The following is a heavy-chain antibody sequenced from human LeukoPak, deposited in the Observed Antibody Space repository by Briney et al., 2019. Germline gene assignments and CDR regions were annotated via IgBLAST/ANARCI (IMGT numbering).Heavy chain of an antibody. Sequence: GGSLRLSCAGSGFTFDDYAMLWVRQVPGKGLEWVSVISWHSLRIDYADSVKGRFTISRDNAQKSLYLQMNSLRAEDTAVYYCARDQLVGASPHYYHYGMDVGGQGTTVTVSS. V-gene: IGHV3-9*01. D-gene: IGHD1-26*01. CDR2: ISWHSLRI. CDR1: GFTFDDYA. CDR3: ARDQLVGASPHYYHYGMDV. J-gene: IGHJ6*02.